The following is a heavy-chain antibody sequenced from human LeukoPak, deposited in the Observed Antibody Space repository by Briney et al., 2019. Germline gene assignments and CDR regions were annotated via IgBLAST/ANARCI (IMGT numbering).Heavy chain of an antibody. J-gene: IGHJ2*01. V-gene: IGHV4-34*01. CDR1: SGSFSGFY. CDR2: INHSRST. CDR3: ARVPKYFDL. Sequence: SETLSLTCAVYSGSFSGFYWTWIRQPPGKGLGWIGQINHSRSTHYNPSLKSRVTISVDTSKNQFSLKLSSVTAADTAVYYCARVPKYFDLWGRGTLVTVSS.